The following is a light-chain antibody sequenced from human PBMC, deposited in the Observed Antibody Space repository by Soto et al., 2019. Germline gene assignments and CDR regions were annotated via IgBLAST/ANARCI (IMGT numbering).Light chain of an antibody. CDR2: GAS. Sequence: EIVLTQSPGTLSLSPGERATLSCRTSQSVSNNYLAWYQQKPGQAPRLLIYGASSRATGIPDRFSGSGSGTDFTLTISRLEPEDFAVYYCQQYGSSGTFGQGTTGDIK. V-gene: IGKV3-20*01. CDR1: QSVSNNY. J-gene: IGKJ1*01. CDR3: QQYGSSGT.